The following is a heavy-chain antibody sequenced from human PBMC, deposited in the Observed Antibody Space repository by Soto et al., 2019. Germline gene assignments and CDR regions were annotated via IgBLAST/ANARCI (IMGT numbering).Heavy chain of an antibody. V-gene: IGHV3-7*01. CDR3: ARREGYCSGGSCDSERSPIGWFDP. D-gene: IGHD2-15*01. J-gene: IGHJ5*02. CDR1: GFTFSSYW. Sequence: GGSLRLSCAASGFTFSSYWMSWVRQAPGKGLEWVANIKQDGSEKYYVDSVKGRFTISRDNAKNSLYLQMNSLRAEDTAVYYCARREGYCSGGSCDSERSPIGWFDPWGQGTLVTVSS. CDR2: IKQDGSEK.